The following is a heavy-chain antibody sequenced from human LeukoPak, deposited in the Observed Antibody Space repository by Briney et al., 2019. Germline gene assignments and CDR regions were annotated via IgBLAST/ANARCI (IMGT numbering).Heavy chain of an antibody. V-gene: IGHV1-24*01. J-gene: IGHJ3*02. CDR3: ATDRGYCSSTTCPVSAFDI. CDR2: FDPEDGET. Sequence: GASVKVSCKVSGYTLTELSMHWVRQAPGKGLEWMGGFDPEDGETIYAQKFQGRVTMTEDTSTNTAYMELSSLRSEDTAVYYCATDRGYCSSTTCPVSAFDIWGQGTMVAVSS. CDR1: GYTLTELS. D-gene: IGHD2-2*01.